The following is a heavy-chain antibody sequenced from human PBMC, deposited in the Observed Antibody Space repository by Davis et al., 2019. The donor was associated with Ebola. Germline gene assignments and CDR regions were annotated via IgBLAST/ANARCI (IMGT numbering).Heavy chain of an antibody. V-gene: IGHV1-8*01. CDR2: MNPNSGNT. D-gene: IGHD6-13*01. CDR3: ARGDYYSSSWYGADWFDP. CDR1: GYTFTSYD. Sequence: AASVKVSCKASGYTFTSYDINWVRQATGQGLEWMGWMNPNSGNTNYAQKLQGRVTMTTDTSTSTAHMELSSLRSEDTAVYYCARGDYYSSSWYGADWFDPWGQGTLVTVSS. J-gene: IGHJ5*02.